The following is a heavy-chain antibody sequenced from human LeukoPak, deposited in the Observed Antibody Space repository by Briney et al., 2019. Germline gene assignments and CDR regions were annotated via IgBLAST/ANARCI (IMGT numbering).Heavy chain of an antibody. J-gene: IGHJ5*02. V-gene: IGHV4-31*01. CDR2: IYYSGST. D-gene: IGHD3-3*01. CDR1: GGSISSGGYS. Sequence: PSETLSLTCTVSGGSISSGGYSWSWLRQHPGKGLEWIGYIYYSGSTYYHPSLKSQVTISVDTSKNQFSLKLSSVTAADTAVYYCARVGYYDFWSGYYTSPHLNWFDPWGEGTLVTVSS. CDR3: ARVGYYDFWSGYYTSPHLNWFDP.